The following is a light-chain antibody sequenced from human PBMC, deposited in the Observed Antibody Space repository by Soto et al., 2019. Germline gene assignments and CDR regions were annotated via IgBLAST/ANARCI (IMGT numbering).Light chain of an antibody. V-gene: IGLV4-60*03. CDR1: SGHSSYI. Sequence: QLVLTQSSSASASLGSSVKLTCTLSSGHSSYIIAWHQQQPGKAPRYLMKLEGSGSYNKGSGVPDRFSGSSSGADRYLTISNLQSEDEADYYCETWDSNTNWVFGGGTQLTV. J-gene: IGLJ3*02. CDR2: LEGSGSY. CDR3: ETWDSNTNWV.